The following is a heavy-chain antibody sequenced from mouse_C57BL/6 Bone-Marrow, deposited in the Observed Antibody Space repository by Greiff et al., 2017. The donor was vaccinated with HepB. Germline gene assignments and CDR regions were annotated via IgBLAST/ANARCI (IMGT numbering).Heavy chain of an antibody. CDR1: GYTFTGYW. J-gene: IGHJ2*01. V-gene: IGHV1-5*01. Sequence: VQLQQSGPVLARPGASVKMSCKTSGYTFTGYWMHWVKQRPGQGLEWIGAIYPGNSDTSYNQKFKGKAKLTAVTSASTAYMELSSLTNEDSAVYYCTGDYYGSSPHYFDYWGQGTTLTVSS. D-gene: IGHD1-1*01. CDR3: TGDYYGSSPHYFDY. CDR2: IYPGNSDT.